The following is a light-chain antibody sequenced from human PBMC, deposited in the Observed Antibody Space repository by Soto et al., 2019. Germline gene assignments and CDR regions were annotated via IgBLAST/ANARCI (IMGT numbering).Light chain of an antibody. CDR1: QDISDS. Sequence: DIQMTQSPSSLSASVGNRVTITCQASQDISDSLNWYQQKPGRAPKLLIYDASNLETGVPSRFSGSGSGTHFTFAISSLQPEDIATYFCQQYNQWPGTFGPGTKVDIK. V-gene: IGKV1-33*01. CDR3: QQYNQWPGT. J-gene: IGKJ3*01. CDR2: DAS.